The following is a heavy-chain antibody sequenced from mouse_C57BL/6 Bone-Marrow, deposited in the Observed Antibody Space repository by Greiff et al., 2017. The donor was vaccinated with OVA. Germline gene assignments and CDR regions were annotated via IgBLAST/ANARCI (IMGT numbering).Heavy chain of an antibody. Sequence: QVQLQQPGAELVKPGASVKLSCKASGYTLTSYWMHWVKQRPGQGLEWIGMIHPNSGSTNYNEKFKSKATLTVDKSSSTAYMQLSSLTSEDSAVYYCARDGSSPSYWYFDVWGTGTTVTVSS. V-gene: IGHV1-64*01. CDR3: ARDGSSPSYWYFDV. D-gene: IGHD1-1*01. CDR1: GYTLTSYW. CDR2: IHPNSGST. J-gene: IGHJ1*03.